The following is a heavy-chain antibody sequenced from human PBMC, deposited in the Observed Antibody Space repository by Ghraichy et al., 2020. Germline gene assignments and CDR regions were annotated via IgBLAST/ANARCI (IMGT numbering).Heavy chain of an antibody. CDR3: ARDPGSGWYQD. CDR1: GYSISSGYS. V-gene: IGHV4-38-2*02. D-gene: IGHD6-19*01. Sequence: SETLSLTCSVSGYSISSGYSWGWIRQPPGKGLEWIGNIYHSGSTYYNPSLKSRVTISVDTSKSQFSLKLTSVTAADTAVYYCARDPGSGWYQDWGQGTLVTVSS. J-gene: IGHJ4*02. CDR2: IYHSGST.